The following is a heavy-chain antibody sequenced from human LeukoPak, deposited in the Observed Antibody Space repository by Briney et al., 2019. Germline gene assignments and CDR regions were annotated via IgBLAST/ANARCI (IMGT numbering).Heavy chain of an antibody. CDR1: GFTFSSYA. CDR3: VKPHGSASYYANWFDP. V-gene: IGHV3-64D*06. CDR2: ISSNGGST. D-gene: IGHD3-10*01. Sequence: GGSLRLSCAASGFTFSSYAMHWVRQAPGKGLEYVSAISSNGGSTYYADSVKGRFTISRDNSKNTLYLQMSSLRAEDTAVYYCVKPHGSASYYANWFDPWGQGTLVTVSS. J-gene: IGHJ5*02.